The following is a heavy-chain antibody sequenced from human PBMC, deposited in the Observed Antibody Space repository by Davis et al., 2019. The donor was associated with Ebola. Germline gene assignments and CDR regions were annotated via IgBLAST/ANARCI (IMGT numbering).Heavy chain of an antibody. CDR2: FGTSGDT. CDR1: GFMFSSYV. D-gene: IGHD1-26*01. J-gene: IGHJ3*02. Sequence: GESLKISCAASGFMFSSYVMSWVRQAPGKGLEWVSTFGTSGDTFYADSVKGRFTISRDNSKNTLYLQMNGLRVDDTAIYYCAKDTSNIWFDIWGQGTNVTVSS. V-gene: IGHV3-23*01. CDR3: AKDTSNIWFDI.